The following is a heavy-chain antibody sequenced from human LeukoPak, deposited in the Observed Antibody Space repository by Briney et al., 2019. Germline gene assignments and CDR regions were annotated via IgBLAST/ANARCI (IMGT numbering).Heavy chain of an antibody. D-gene: IGHD6-19*01. Sequence: PGASPRPSCAASGFTFSSYAMSWVRQAPGKGLEWVSAISGSGGSTYYADSVKGRFTISRDNSKNTLYLQMNSLRAEDTAVYYCAKDRSGYSSGWYEDWGQGTLVTVSS. V-gene: IGHV3-23*01. CDR2: ISGSGGST. CDR3: AKDRSGYSSGWYED. J-gene: IGHJ4*02. CDR1: GFTFSSYA.